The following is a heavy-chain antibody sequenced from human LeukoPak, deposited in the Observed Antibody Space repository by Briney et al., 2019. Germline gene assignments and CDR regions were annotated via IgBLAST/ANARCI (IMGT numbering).Heavy chain of an antibody. CDR3: LITTSRVLAY. CDR1: GFTFSSYA. CDR2: ISGSGGST. D-gene: IGHD1-14*01. Sequence: GGSLRPSCAASGFTFSSYAMSWVRQAPGKGREWVSAISGSGGSTYYADSVKGRFTISRDNSKNTLYLQMNSLRAEDMAVYYCLITTSRVLAYWGQGTLVTVSS. V-gene: IGHV3-23*01. J-gene: IGHJ4*02.